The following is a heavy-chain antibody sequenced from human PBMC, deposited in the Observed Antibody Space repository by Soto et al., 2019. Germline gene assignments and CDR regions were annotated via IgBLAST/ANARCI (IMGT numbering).Heavy chain of an antibody. CDR2: IFYSGTT. J-gene: IGHJ5*02. Sequence: QLQLQESGPGLVKPSETLSLTCSLSGGAISDARFYWGWIRQTPGKGLEWIGSIFYSGTTLFNPAVQSRVTISVDTSENQVSLKLSSVTTADPALYFCARQKWEQPKWFDPWGQGTLVTVSS. V-gene: IGHV4-39*01. CDR3: ARQKWEQPKWFDP. CDR1: GGAISDARFY. D-gene: IGHD1-26*01.